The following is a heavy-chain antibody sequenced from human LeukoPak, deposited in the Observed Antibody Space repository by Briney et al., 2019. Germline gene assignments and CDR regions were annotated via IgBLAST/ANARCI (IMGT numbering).Heavy chain of an antibody. CDR1: GFTSSSYA. D-gene: IGHD6-13*01. CDR3: ATEGGAAAGDY. V-gene: IGHV3-30-3*01. CDR2: ISYDGSNK. Sequence: GRSLRLSCAASGFTSSSYAMHWVRQAPGKGLEWVAVISYDGSNKYYADSVKGRFTISRDNSKNTLYLQMNSLRAEDTAVYYCATEGGAAAGDYWGQGTLVTVSS. J-gene: IGHJ4*02.